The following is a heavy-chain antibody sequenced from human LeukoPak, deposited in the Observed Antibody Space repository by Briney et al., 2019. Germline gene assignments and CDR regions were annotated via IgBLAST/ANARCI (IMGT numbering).Heavy chain of an antibody. V-gene: IGHV4-39*07. CDR3: AREWFGEFFY. CDR2: INHSGST. J-gene: IGHJ4*02. D-gene: IGHD3-10*01. Sequence: SETLSLTCTVSGGSISSSSYYWGWIRQPPGKGLEWIGEINHSGSTNYNPSLKSRVTISVDTSKNQFSLKLSSVTAADTAVYYCAREWFGEFFYWGQGTLVTVSS. CDR1: GGSISSSSYY.